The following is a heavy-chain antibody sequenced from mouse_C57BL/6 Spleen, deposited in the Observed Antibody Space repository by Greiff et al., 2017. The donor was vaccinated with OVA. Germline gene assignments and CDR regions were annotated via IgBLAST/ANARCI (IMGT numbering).Heavy chain of an antibody. CDR3: ARSVLGRFAY. V-gene: IGHV1-50*01. CDR2: IDPSDSYT. J-gene: IGHJ3*01. CDR1: GYTFTSYW. Sequence: VQLQQPGAELVKPGASVKLSCKASGYTFTSYWMQWVKQRPGQGLEWIGEIDPSDSYTNYNQKFKGKATLTVDTSSSTAYMQLSSLTSEDSAVYYCARSVLGRFAYWGQGTLVTVSA. D-gene: IGHD4-1*01.